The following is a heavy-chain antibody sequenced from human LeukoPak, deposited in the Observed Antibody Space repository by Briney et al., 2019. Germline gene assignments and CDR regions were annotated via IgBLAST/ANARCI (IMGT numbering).Heavy chain of an antibody. CDR1: GGSISSYY. CDR3: ARGYSGYESFDH. CDR2: IYYSGST. Sequence: SETLSLTCTDSGGSISSYYWSWTRQPPGKGLEWIGYIYYSGSTNYNPSLKSRVTISVDTSKNQFSLKLSSVTAADTAVYYCARGYSGYESFDHWGQGTLVTVSS. J-gene: IGHJ4*02. V-gene: IGHV4-59*01. D-gene: IGHD5-12*01.